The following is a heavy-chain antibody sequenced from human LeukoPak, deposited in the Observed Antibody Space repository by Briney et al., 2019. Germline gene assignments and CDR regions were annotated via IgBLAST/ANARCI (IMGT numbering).Heavy chain of an antibody. CDR3: AKGMLVATTNFDY. V-gene: IGHV3-23*01. D-gene: IGHD5-24*01. CDR1: GFTFSNFA. J-gene: IGHJ4*02. Sequence: GGSLRLSCAASGFTFSNFAMTWIRQAPGKGLEWVSTFSGRTTNTYYADSVKGRFTISRHNSENTLYLQMNSLRAEDTAVYYCAKGMLVATTNFDYWGQGAPVTVSS. CDR2: FSGRTTNT.